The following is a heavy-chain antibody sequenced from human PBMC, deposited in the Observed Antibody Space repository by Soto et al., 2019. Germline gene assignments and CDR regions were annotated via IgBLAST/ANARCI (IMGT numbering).Heavy chain of an antibody. CDR2: IYHSGST. V-gene: IGHV4-30-2*01. Sequence: SETLSLTCAVSGGSISSGGYSWSWILHPPGKGLEWIGYIYHSGSTYYNPSLKSRVTISVDRSKNQFSLKLNSVTAADTAVYYCARDLWGYCGTDCYPLDVWGQGTTVTVSS. D-gene: IGHD2-21*02. CDR1: GGSISSGGYS. CDR3: ARDLWGYCGTDCYPLDV. J-gene: IGHJ6*02.